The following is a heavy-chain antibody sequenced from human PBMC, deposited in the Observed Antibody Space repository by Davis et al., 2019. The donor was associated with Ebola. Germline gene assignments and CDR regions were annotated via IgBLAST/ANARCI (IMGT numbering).Heavy chain of an antibody. CDR1: GGSFSDYW. D-gene: IGHD6-6*01. V-gene: IGHV4-59*01. J-gene: IGHJ5*02. CDR3: ARAARTTVGWFDP. CDR2: IYYSGNT. Sequence: SETLSLTCAVYGGSFSDYWWSWIRQPPGKGLEWIGYIYYSGNTNYNPSLKSRVTISMDTSKNQFSLKLNSVTSSDTAVYYCARAARTTVGWFDPWGQGTLVTVSS.